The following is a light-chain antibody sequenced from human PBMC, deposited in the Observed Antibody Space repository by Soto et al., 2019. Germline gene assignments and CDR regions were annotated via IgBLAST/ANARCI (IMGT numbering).Light chain of an antibody. CDR2: TAS. V-gene: IGKV1-39*01. CDR1: QSIRTY. CDR3: QETYSTLNS. J-gene: IGKJ2*03. Sequence: DIQVTQSPSSLSASVGDRVTITCRASQSIRTYLNWYQQRPGKPPKLLIHTASPLQSGVPSRFSGSGSVTDFTLTISSLQPEDFATYYCQETYSTLNSFGQGTKLEIK.